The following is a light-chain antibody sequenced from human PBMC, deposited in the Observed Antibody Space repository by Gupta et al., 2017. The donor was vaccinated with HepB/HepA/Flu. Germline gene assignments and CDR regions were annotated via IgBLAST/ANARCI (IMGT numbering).Light chain of an antibody. CDR1: ALPKQF. Sequence: SYELTQPTSVSVSPGQTATTTCSGDALPKQFAYWYQQKPGQAPVVIIYRDTERPSGIPERFSGSTSGTIITLTISGVQAEDEADYYCQAADRSGTYVVFGGGTKLTVL. CDR2: RDT. CDR3: QAADRSGTYVV. V-gene: IGLV3-25*03. J-gene: IGLJ2*01.